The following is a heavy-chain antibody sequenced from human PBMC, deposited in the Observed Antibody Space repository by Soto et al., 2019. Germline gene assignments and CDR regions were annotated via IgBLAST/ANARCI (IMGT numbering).Heavy chain of an antibody. D-gene: IGHD2-2*01. V-gene: IGHV4-34*01. Sequence: TPSDTLSLTCAVYGGSFSDYYWNWIRQPPGRGLEWIGEINHSGTTNYNPSLKSRVTISVDTSKNQFSLKVSSVTAADTAVYYCARGGCSSTSCYLPAWGQGTPVTVSS. CDR3: ARGGCSSTSCYLPA. J-gene: IGHJ5*02. CDR1: GGSFSDYY. CDR2: INHSGTT.